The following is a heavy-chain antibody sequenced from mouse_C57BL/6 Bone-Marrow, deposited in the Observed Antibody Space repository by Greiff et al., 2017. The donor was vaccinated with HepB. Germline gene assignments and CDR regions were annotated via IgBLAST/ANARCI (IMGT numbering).Heavy chain of an antibody. CDR1: GFNIKDDY. CDR2: IDPENGDT. J-gene: IGHJ1*03. CDR3: TPPFYYGSIYGYFDV. Sequence: EVQLQQSGAELVRPGASVKLSCTASGFNIKDDYMHWVKQRPEQGLEWIGWIDPENGDTEYASKFQGKATITADTSSNTAYLQLSSLTSEDTAVYYCTPPFYYGSIYGYFDVWGTGTTVTVSS. D-gene: IGHD1-1*01. V-gene: IGHV14-4*01.